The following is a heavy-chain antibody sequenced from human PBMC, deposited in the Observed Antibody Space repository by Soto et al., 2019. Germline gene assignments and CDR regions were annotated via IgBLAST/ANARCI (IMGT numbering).Heavy chain of an antibody. J-gene: IGHJ4*02. D-gene: IGHD2-15*01. CDR2: ISSGSSYI. Sequence: GCCLGLCCAASGYSFSSFEMNWVRKDPGKGLEWVSSISSGSSYIHYADSVKGRFTISRDNAKNTLYLQMNSLRAEDTAVYYCARDRSYCSGGSCYQLNDYFDYWGQGTLVTVSS. V-gene: IGHV3-21*01. CDR3: ARDRSYCSGGSCYQLNDYFDY. CDR1: GYSFSSFE.